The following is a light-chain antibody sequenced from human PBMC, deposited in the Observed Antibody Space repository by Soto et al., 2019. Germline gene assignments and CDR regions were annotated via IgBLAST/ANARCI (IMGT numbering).Light chain of an antibody. Sequence: DIQMTQSPSTLSASVGDRVTITCQASQSINSWLAWFQQKPGKAPKLLISQASSLESGVPSRFSGSGSETEFTLTISSLQPDDFVTYYCQQYKSYSRTFGQGTKVEIK. CDR3: QQYKSYSRT. CDR2: QAS. CDR1: QSINSW. J-gene: IGKJ1*01. V-gene: IGKV1-5*03.